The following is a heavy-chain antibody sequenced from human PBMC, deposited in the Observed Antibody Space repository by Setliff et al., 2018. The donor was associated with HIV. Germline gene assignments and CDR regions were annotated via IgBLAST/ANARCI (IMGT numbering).Heavy chain of an antibody. CDR3: AKSSPSIGYITDC. Sequence: SETLSLTCAVYGGSFNGYYWSWIRQPPGKGLEWIGEVNHSGSTNYNPSLKSRVTISLDTSKNQFSLKLTSVTASDTAVYFCAKSSPSIGYITDCWGQGAPVTVSS. V-gene: IGHV4-34*01. CDR2: VNHSGST. CDR1: GGSFNGYY. J-gene: IGHJ4*02. D-gene: IGHD5-12*01.